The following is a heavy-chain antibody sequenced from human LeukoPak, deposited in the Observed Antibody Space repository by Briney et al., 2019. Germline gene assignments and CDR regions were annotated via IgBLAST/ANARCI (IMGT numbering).Heavy chain of an antibody. D-gene: IGHD1-1*01. CDR3: ARITTRYFDY. CDR1: GFTFSNYW. V-gene: IGHV3-7*05. Sequence: GGSLRLSCAASGFTFSNYWMTWVRQAPGKGLEWVANIKQDGIEKYYVDSVKGRFTISRDNAKNSLFLQMDSLSAGDTAVYYCARITTRYFDYWGQGTLVTVSS. CDR2: IKQDGIEK. J-gene: IGHJ4*02.